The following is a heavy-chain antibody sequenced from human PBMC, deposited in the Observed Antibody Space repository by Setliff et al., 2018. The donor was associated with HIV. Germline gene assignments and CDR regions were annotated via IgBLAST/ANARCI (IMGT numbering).Heavy chain of an antibody. J-gene: IGHJ4*02. V-gene: IGHV3-48*04. D-gene: IGHD2-2*01. Sequence: PGGSLRLSCAASGFMFNTYNMNWVRQAPGKGLEWVSFMTDGARVIKYVDSVKGRFTMSRDNARDSLYLQMNSLRAEDTAVYYCVRDTTSGWMLTNWGQGTLVTVSS. CDR2: MTDGARVI. CDR3: VRDTTSGWMLTN. CDR1: GFMFNTYN.